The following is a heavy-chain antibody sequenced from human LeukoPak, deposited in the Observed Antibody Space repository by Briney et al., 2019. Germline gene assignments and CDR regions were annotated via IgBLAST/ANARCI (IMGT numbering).Heavy chain of an antibody. CDR3: ASSSTYYYDSSGYYLFDY. V-gene: IGHV4-4*07. D-gene: IGHD3-22*01. CDR2: IYTSGST. CDR1: GGSLSSYY. Sequence: SETLSLTRTVSGGSLSSYYWSWIRQPAGKGLEWIGRIYTSGSTNYNPSLKSRVTMSVDTSKNQFSLKLSSVTAADTAVYYCASSSTYYYDSSGYYLFDYWGQGTLVTVSS. J-gene: IGHJ4*02.